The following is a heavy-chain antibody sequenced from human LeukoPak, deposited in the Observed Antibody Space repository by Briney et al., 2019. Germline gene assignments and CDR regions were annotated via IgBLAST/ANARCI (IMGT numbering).Heavy chain of an antibody. J-gene: IGHJ4*02. Sequence: GGSLRLSCAASGFTFSSYWMSWVRQAPGKGLEWVANIKQDGSEKNYVDSVKGRFTISRDNAKKSLYLQMSSLRAEDTAVYYCARGSTRDDYFDFWGQGILVTVSS. D-gene: IGHD2-2*01. CDR1: GFTFSSYW. V-gene: IGHV3-7*01. CDR2: IKQDGSEK. CDR3: ARGSTRDDYFDF.